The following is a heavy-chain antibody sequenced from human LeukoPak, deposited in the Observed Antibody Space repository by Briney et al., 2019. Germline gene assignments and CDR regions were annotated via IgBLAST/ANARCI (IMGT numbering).Heavy chain of an antibody. V-gene: IGHV3-15*01. Sequence: GGSLRLSCAASGLTFSNAGMSWVRRSPGKGLEWVGRIKRKTDGWTTDYAAPVTGRFTISRDDSKNTLYLQMNSLKTEDTAVYYCTGVWGSYRYYFDYWGQGTLVTVSS. J-gene: IGHJ4*02. CDR2: IKRKTDGWTT. CDR1: GLTFSNAG. D-gene: IGHD3-16*02. CDR3: TGVWGSYRYYFDY.